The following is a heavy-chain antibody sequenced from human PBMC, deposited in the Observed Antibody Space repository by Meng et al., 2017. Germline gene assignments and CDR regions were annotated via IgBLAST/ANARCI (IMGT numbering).Heavy chain of an antibody. CDR2: IYHSGST. D-gene: IGHD1-26*01. CDR3: ARESPSRYSGSYE. V-gene: IGHV4-38-2*02. CDR1: GYSISSGYY. J-gene: IGHJ4*02. Sequence: GSLRLSCTVSGYSISSGYYWGWIRQPPGKGLEWIGSIYHSGSTYYNPSLKSRVTISVDTSKNQFSLKLSSVTAADTAVYYCARESPSRYSGSYEWGQGTLVTVSS.